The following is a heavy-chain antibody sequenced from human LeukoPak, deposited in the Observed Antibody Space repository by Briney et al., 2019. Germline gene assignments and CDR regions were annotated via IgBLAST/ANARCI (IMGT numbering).Heavy chain of an antibody. Sequence: PVASVKVSCKASGYTFTGKFIHWVRQAPGRGLEWMGWIDPNSGGTDYAQKFQGRVTMTRDTSIATAYMDLSRLISDDTAVYYCARDREGLAYFDFWGQGTLVTVSS. V-gene: IGHV1-2*02. CDR3: ARDREGLAYFDF. CDR1: GYTFTGKF. J-gene: IGHJ4*02. D-gene: IGHD3/OR15-3a*01. CDR2: IDPNSGGT.